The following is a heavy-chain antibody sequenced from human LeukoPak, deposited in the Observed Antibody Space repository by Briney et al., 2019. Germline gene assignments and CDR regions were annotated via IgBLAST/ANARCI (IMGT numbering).Heavy chain of an antibody. CDR3: ARGKSDTIVPDY. Sequence: SVKVSCKASGGTFSSYTISWVRQAPGQGLEWMGGIIPIFGTANYAQKFQGRVTITADESTSTAYMELSSLRSEDTAVYYCARGKSDTIVPDYWGQGTLVTVSS. V-gene: IGHV1-69*13. CDR2: IIPIFGTA. CDR1: GGTFSSYT. D-gene: IGHD2-2*01. J-gene: IGHJ4*02.